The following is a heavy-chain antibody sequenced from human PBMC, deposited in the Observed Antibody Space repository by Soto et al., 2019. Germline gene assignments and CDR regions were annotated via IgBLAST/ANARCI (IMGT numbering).Heavy chain of an antibody. Sequence: SETLSLTCTVSGDSISTFYWSWIRQPPGKGLEWIGYIYYTGSTNYNPSLKSRVTMSVDTSKKQFSLKLTSVNAADTAVYYYARQRGNYFDYWGQGSLVTVSS. CDR2: IYYTGST. D-gene: IGHD3-10*01. CDR1: GDSISTFY. J-gene: IGHJ4*02. V-gene: IGHV4-59*01. CDR3: ARQRGNYFDY.